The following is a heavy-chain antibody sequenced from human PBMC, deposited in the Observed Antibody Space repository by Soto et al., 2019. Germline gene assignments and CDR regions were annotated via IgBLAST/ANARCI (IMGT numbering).Heavy chain of an antibody. CDR1: GGTFSSYT. V-gene: IGHV1-69*02. CDR2: IIPILGIA. Sequence: GASVKVSCKASGGTFSSYTISWVRQAPGQGLEWMGRIIPILGIANYAQKFQGRVTITADKSTSTAYMELSSLRSEDTAVYYCARGYCSGGSCYATSPYYYYYYMDVWGKGTTVTVSS. D-gene: IGHD2-15*01. CDR3: ARGYCSGGSCYATSPYYYYYYMDV. J-gene: IGHJ6*03.